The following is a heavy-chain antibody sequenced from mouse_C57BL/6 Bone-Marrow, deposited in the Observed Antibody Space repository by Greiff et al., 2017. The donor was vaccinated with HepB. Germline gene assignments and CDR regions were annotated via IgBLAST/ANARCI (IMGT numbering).Heavy chain of an antibody. J-gene: IGHJ2*01. Sequence: QVHVKQSGAELARPGASVKLSCKASGYTFTSYGLSWVKQRTGQGLEWIGEIYPRSGNTYYNEKFKGKATLTADKSSSTAYMELRSLTSEDSAVYFCARNHGSSYVGYFDYWGQGTTLTVSS. CDR1: GYTFTSYG. V-gene: IGHV1-81*01. CDR2: IYPRSGNT. CDR3: ARNHGSSYVGYFDY. D-gene: IGHD1-1*01.